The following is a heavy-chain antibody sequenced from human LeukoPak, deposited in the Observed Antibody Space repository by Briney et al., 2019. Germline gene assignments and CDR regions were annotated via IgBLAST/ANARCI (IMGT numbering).Heavy chain of an antibody. CDR3: AKDRVYYYDSSGNYYFDY. Sequence: GGSLRLSCAASGFTFSSYGMHWVRQAPGKGLEWVAFIRYDGSNKYYADSVKGRFTISRDNSKNTLYLQMNSLRAEDTAVYYCAKDRVYYYDSSGNYYFDYWGQGTLVTVSS. V-gene: IGHV3-30*02. CDR1: GFTFSSYG. CDR2: IRYDGSNK. J-gene: IGHJ4*02. D-gene: IGHD3-22*01.